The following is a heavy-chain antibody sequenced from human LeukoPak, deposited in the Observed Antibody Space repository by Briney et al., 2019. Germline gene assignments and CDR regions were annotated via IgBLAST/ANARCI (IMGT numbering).Heavy chain of an antibody. V-gene: IGHV3-30*04. CDR3: ARDDR. CDR1: GFIFSSYT. CDR2: ISYDGNNK. Sequence: GRSLRLSCAASGFIFSSYTIHWVRQAPGKGLEWVAVISYDGNNKYYADSVQGRFTISRDNSKSTLSLQMNSLRADDTGVYYCARDDRWGQGTLVTVSS. J-gene: IGHJ4*02.